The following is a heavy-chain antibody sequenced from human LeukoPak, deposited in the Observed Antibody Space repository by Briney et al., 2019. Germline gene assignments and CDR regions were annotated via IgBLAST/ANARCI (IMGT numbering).Heavy chain of an antibody. V-gene: IGHV3-23*01. CDR1: GFTFSNHA. D-gene: IGHD2-2*01. CDR3: AKEGEYCSSTSCYHGMDV. Sequence: GGSLRLSCAASGFTFSNHAMGWVRQAPGKGLEWVSSITGSGGSTYYGDSVKGRFTISRDNSKNTLYLQMNSLRAEDTAVYYCAKEGEYCSSTSCYHGMDVWGQGTTVTVSS. CDR2: ITGSGGST. J-gene: IGHJ6*02.